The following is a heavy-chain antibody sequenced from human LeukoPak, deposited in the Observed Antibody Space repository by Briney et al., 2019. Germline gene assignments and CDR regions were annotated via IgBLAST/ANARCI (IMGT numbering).Heavy chain of an antibody. CDR3: ARVAGYCSSTSCYRRYYFDY. CDR1: GGSFSGYY. J-gene: IGHJ4*02. V-gene: IGHV4-34*01. D-gene: IGHD2-2*01. Sequence: PSETLPLTCAVYGGSFSGYYWSWIRQPPGMGLEWIGEINHSGSTNYNPSLKSRVTISVDTSKNQFSLKLSSVTAADTAVYYCARVAGYCSSTSCYRRYYFDYWGQGTLVTVSS. CDR2: INHSGST.